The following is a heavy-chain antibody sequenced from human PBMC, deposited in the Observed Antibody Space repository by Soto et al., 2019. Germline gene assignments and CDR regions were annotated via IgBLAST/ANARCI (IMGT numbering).Heavy chain of an antibody. J-gene: IGHJ4*02. Sequence: GGSLRLSCAASGFTFSSYSMTWVRQAPGKGLEWVSYISSSSSTKYYADSVKGRFTISRDNAKNSLYLQMNSLRAEDTAVYYCARGLLGVGGFDYWGQGTLVTVSS. CDR3: ARGLLGVGGFDY. CDR2: ISSSSSTK. D-gene: IGHD2-8*01. CDR1: GFTFSSYS. V-gene: IGHV3-48*01.